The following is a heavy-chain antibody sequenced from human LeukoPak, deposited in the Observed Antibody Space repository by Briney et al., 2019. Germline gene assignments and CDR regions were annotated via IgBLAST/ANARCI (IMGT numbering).Heavy chain of an antibody. CDR3: ARDRGGSYIYC. D-gene: IGHD3-16*01. CDR1: GFTLSSYS. V-gene: IGHV3-21*01. J-gene: IGHJ4*02. CDR2: ISSSSSYI. Sequence: GGSLRHSRAASGFTLSSYSMSGVRPAPGKGLEWVSSISSSSSYIYYADSVKGRFTISRDNDKNSLYLQIDSLRAEDTAVYCCARDRGGSYIYCWGQRTLVTVSS.